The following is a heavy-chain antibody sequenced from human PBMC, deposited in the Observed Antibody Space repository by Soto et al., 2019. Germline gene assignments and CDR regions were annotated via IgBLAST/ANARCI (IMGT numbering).Heavy chain of an antibody. J-gene: IGHJ5*02. CDR2: IYWDDDK. CDR3: EHGGVSQPREDVGIHR. Sequence: QITLKESGPTLVKPTQTLTLTCTFSGFSLSTSGVGVGWIRQPPRKALEWLALIYWDDDKRYSPSLKCTLTLTKDTSKDQGVLTITTMDPLATGTYYCEHGGVSQPREDVGIHRWGQGTMVTVIS. V-gene: IGHV2-5*02. CDR1: GFSLSTSGVG. D-gene: IGHD1-26*01.